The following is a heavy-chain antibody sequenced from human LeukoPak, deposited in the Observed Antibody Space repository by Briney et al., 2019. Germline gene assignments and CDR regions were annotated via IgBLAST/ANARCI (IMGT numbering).Heavy chain of an antibody. J-gene: IGHJ4*02. CDR2: IFHTGGT. V-gene: IGHV4-34*12. D-gene: IGHD2-2*01. Sequence: SETLSLTCAVYGASFNGYYWSWIRQSPGKGLEWIGEIFHTGGTTYNPSLKSRVTMSVDTSGNHFSLRLTPVTAADTAVYYCARQVRLETHTNHLDFWGQGSPVTVSS. CDR3: ARQVRLETHTNHLDF. CDR1: GASFNGYY.